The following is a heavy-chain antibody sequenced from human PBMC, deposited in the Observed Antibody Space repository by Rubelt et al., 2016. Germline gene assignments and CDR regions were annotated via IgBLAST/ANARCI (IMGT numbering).Heavy chain of an antibody. CDR2: ISGRGGSS. D-gene: IGHD3-10*01. CDR3: AKGRGILSPDY. Sequence: VQLVESGGGVVQPGRSLRLSCAASGFTFSSYAMSWVRQAPGKGLEWVSAISGRGGSSYYADSVKGRFTISRDNSKNTLSLQRNSLRAEDTAVYYGAKGRGILSPDYWGQGTLVTVSS. V-gene: IGHV3-23*04. J-gene: IGHJ4*02. CDR1: GFTFSSYA.